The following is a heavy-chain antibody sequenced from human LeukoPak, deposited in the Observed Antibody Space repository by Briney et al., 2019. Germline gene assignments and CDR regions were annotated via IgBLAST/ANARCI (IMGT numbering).Heavy chain of an antibody. J-gene: IGHJ3*02. CDR1: GFTFSSYA. CDR2: ISGSGGSI. V-gene: IGHV3-23*01. D-gene: IGHD5-18*01. CDR3: ARDGYSYGYSGSTGAFDI. Sequence: GGSLRLSCAASGFTFSSYAMSWVRQAPGKGLEWVSAISGSGGSIYYADSVKGRFTISRDNAKNSLYLQMNSLRAEDTAVYYCARDGYSYGYSGSTGAFDIWGQGTMVTVSS.